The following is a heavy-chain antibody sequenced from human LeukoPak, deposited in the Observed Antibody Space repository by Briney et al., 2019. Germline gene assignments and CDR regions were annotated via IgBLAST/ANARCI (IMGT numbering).Heavy chain of an antibody. CDR1: GGSISSYY. CDR3: ARHRDGYSNQAFDY. Sequence: SETLSLTCTVSGGSISSYYWSWIRQPPGKGLEWIGYIYYSGSTNYNPSLKSRVTISVDTSKNQFSLKLSSVTAAGTAVYYCARHRDGYSNQAFDYWGQGTLVTVSS. CDR2: IYYSGST. J-gene: IGHJ4*02. V-gene: IGHV4-59*01. D-gene: IGHD5-24*01.